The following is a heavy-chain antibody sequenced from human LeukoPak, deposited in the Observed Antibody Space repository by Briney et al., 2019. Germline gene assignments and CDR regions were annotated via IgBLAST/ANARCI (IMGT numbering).Heavy chain of an antibody. J-gene: IGHJ4*02. Sequence: PGGSLRPSCAASGFTFSSYAMHWVRQAPGKGLEWVSVIGGSNGITFYVGSVKGRFTISRDNSKDTLYLQMNSLRAEDTAVYYCARNENSGWGYFDYWGQGTLVTVSS. CDR1: GFTFSSYA. D-gene: IGHD5-12*01. CDR3: ARNENSGWGYFDY. CDR2: IGGSNGIT. V-gene: IGHV3-23*01.